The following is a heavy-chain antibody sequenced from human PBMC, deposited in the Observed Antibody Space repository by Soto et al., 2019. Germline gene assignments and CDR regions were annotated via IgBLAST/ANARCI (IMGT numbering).Heavy chain of an antibody. CDR3: ASLQLERRNAFDI. D-gene: IGHD1-1*01. CDR1: GGTFSSYA. V-gene: IGHV1-69*13. J-gene: IGHJ3*02. CDR2: IIPIFGTA. Sequence: GASVKVSSKASGGTFSSYAISWVRQAPGQGLEWMGGIIPIFGTANYAQKFQGRVTITADESTSTAYMELSSLRSEDTAVYYCASLQLERRNAFDIWGQGTMVTVSS.